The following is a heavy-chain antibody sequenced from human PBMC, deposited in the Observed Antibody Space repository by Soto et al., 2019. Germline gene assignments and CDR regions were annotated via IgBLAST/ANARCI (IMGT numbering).Heavy chain of an antibody. Sequence: GGSLRLSCAASGFTFSSYAMHWVRQAPGKGLEWVAVISYDGSNKYYADSVKGRFTISRDNSKNTLYLQMNSLRAEDTAVYYCARDHGLTGDHHYYYGMDVWGQGTTVTVYS. D-gene: IGHD7-27*01. CDR2: ISYDGSNK. CDR1: GFTFSSYA. J-gene: IGHJ6*02. CDR3: ARDHGLTGDHHYYYGMDV. V-gene: IGHV3-30-3*01.